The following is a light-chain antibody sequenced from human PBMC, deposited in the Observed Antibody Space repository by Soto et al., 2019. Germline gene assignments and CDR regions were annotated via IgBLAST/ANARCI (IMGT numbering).Light chain of an antibody. CDR3: QQYHTIPWT. J-gene: IGKJ1*01. CDR2: WAS. CDR1: QSLLYSSNNKNY. Sequence: DIVMTQSPDSLAVSLGEGATINCKSSQSLLYSSNNKNYLAWYQQKPGQPPNLLIYWASTRQSGVPDRFGGSGSSTDFTPAISSLQAEDVALYYCQQYHTIPWTFGHGTKVEIK. V-gene: IGKV4-1*01.